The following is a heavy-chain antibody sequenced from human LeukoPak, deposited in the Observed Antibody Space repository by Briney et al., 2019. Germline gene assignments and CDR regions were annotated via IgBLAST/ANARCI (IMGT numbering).Heavy chain of an antibody. V-gene: IGHV3-23*01. Sequence: GGSLRLSCAASGFTFSSYAMSWVRQAPGKGLEWVSAISGSGGSTYYADSVMGRFTISRDNSKNTLYLQMNSLRAEDTAVYYCAKDPGYSSGWYYFDYWGQGTLVTVSS. J-gene: IGHJ4*02. CDR2: ISGSGGST. D-gene: IGHD6-19*01. CDR3: AKDPGYSSGWYYFDY. CDR1: GFTFSSYA.